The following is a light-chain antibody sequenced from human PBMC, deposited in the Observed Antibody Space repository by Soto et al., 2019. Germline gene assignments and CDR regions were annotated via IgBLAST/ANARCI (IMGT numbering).Light chain of an antibody. CDR3: QQSYSTPIT. CDR2: GAY. J-gene: IGKJ5*01. CDR1: QSVGNN. Sequence: EIVMTHSPATLSVSPGERTTLSCRASQSVGNNLAWYQQKPGQAPRLLIYGAYTRATGIPARFSGSGSGTDFTLTISSLQSEDFATYYCQQSYSTPITFGQGTRLEIK. V-gene: IGKV3-15*01.